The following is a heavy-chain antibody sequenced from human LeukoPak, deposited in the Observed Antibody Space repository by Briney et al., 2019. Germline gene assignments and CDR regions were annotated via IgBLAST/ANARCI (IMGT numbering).Heavy chain of an antibody. CDR2: ISSSGSTI. D-gene: IGHD6-13*01. CDR1: GLTFSDYY. Sequence: PGGSLRLSCAASGLTFSDYYMSWIRQAPGKGLEWVSYISSSGSTIYYADSVKGRFTISRDNAKNSLYLQMNSLRAEDTAVYYCARDSSGTAAGSSIWFDPWGQGTLVTVSS. J-gene: IGHJ5*02. V-gene: IGHV3-11*01. CDR3: ARDSSGTAAGSSIWFDP.